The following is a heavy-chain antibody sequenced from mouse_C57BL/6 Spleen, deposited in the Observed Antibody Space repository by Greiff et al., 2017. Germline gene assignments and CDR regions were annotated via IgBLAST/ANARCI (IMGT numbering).Heavy chain of an antibody. V-gene: IGHV5-4*01. Sequence: EVQGVESGGGLVKPGGSLKLSCAASGFTFSSYAMSWVRQTPEKRLEWVATISDGGSYTYYPDNVKGRFTISRDNAKNNLYLQMSHLKSEDTAMYYCEKVYYCNRYYAMDYWGQGTSVTVSS. CDR2: ISDGGSYT. CDR1: GFTFSSYA. CDR3: EKVYYCNRYYAMDY. J-gene: IGHJ4*01. D-gene: IGHD2-1*01.